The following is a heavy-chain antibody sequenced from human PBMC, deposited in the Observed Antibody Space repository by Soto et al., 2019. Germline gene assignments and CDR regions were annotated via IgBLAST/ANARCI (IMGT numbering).Heavy chain of an antibody. Sequence: ASVKVSCKASGYTFTSYAVHWVRQAPGQRLEWMGWINAGNGNTKYSQKFQGRVTITRDTSASTAYMELSSLRSEDTAVYYCARAGIAAAGPYIPRARWFDPWGQGTLVTVSS. J-gene: IGHJ5*02. CDR1: GYTFTSYA. V-gene: IGHV1-3*01. D-gene: IGHD6-13*01. CDR2: INAGNGNT. CDR3: ARAGIAAAGPYIPRARWFDP.